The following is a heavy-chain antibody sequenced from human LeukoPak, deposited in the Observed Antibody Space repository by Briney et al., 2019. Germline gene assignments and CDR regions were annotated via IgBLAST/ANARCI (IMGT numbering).Heavy chain of an antibody. V-gene: IGHV3-48*03. CDR2: ISSSGSTI. CDR3: ARVEDSCAFDY. J-gene: IGHJ4*02. CDR1: GFTFSSYE. D-gene: IGHD2-2*01. Sequence: PGGSLRLSCAASGFTFSSYEMNWVRQAPGKGLEWVSYISSSGSTIYYADSVKGRFTISRDNAKNSLYLQMNSLRAEDTAVYYCARVEDSCAFDYWGQGTLVTVSS.